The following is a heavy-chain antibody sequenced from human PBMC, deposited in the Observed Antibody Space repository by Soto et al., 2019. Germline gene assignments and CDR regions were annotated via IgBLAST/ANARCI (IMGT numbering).Heavy chain of an antibody. Sequence: QVQLQQWGAGLLKPSETLSLTCAVYGGSFSGYYWSWIRQPPGKGLEWIGEINHSGSTNYNPSLKSRRNITVDPSKNQFPLEVSSLAGAGTAVYYCARGVFECRDWGQGTLVTVSS. J-gene: IGHJ4*02. CDR1: GGSFSGYY. CDR3: ARGVFECRD. V-gene: IGHV4-34*01. CDR2: INHSGST. D-gene: IGHD3-10*01.